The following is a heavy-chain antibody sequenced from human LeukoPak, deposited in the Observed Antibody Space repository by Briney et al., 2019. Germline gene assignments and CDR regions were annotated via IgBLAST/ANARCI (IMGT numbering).Heavy chain of an antibody. J-gene: IGHJ4*02. CDR1: GFTFSNYW. Sequence: PGGSLRLSCVASGFTFSNYWMSWVRQAPGKGLEWVANIKQDGSEKYYVDSVKGRFTISRDNAKNSLYLQMNSLRAEDTAVYYCASVPYDSSGYYRLGPEFDYWGQGTLVTVSS. CDR2: IKQDGSEK. D-gene: IGHD3-22*01. V-gene: IGHV3-7*01. CDR3: ASVPYDSSGYYRLGPEFDY.